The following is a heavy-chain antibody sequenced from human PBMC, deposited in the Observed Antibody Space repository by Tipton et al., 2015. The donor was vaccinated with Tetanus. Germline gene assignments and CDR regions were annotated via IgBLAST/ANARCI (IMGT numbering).Heavy chain of an antibody. CDR1: GASLRGGDYH. D-gene: IGHD3-9*01. Sequence: GLVKPSETLSLTCTVSGASLRGGDYHWSWIRQPPGKGLEWLAYISGSGTTNSNYSLKSRITMTQDTSRNQFSLKLTSVTAADTAVYYCARATEHDIMTGYDNWGPGTQVTVSS. CDR2: ISGSGTT. CDR3: ARATEHDIMTGYDN. V-gene: IGHV4-61*08. J-gene: IGHJ4*02.